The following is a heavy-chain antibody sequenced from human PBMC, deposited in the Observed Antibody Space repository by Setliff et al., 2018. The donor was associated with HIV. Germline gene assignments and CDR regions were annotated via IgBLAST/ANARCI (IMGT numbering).Heavy chain of an antibody. Sequence: ASVKVSCKATGYTFTDYYMHRVRQAPGQGLEWMGRINPNSGGTQYGQRFQGRVTMTRDTSSSTAYMELNGLRSDDTAVYFCARGEGGSGFQQYYYIDVWGKGTTVIVSS. CDR3: ARGEGGSGFQQYYYIDV. V-gene: IGHV1-2*06. J-gene: IGHJ6*03. CDR1: GYTFTDYY. D-gene: IGHD1-26*01. CDR2: INPNSGGT.